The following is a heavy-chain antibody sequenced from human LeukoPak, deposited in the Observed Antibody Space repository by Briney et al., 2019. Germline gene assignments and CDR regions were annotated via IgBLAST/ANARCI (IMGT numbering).Heavy chain of an antibody. CDR3: ARGQGTVTTH. V-gene: IGHV4-34*01. CDR1: GGSFSGYY. J-gene: IGHJ4*02. CDR2: INHSGSA. D-gene: IGHD4-17*01. Sequence: KSSETLSLTCAVSGGSFSGYYWTWIRQPPGKGLEWIGEINHSGSANYSPSLKSRVTISLDTSKNQFSLKVSSVTAADTAVYYCARGQGTVTTHWGQGTLVTVSS.